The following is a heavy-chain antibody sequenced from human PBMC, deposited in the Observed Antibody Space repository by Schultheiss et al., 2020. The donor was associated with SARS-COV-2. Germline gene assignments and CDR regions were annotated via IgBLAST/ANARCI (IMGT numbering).Heavy chain of an antibody. J-gene: IGHJ6*02. CDR2: ISGSGGST. Sequence: GGSLLRLSCAASGFTFSSYAMSWVRQAPGKGLEWVSAISGSGGSTYYADSVKGRFTISRDNSKNTLYLQMNSLRAEDTALYYCARDVVAEGVYYNGMDVWGRGTTVTVSS. CDR1: GFTFSSYA. CDR3: ARDVVAEGVYYNGMDV. V-gene: IGHV3-23*01. D-gene: IGHD2-2*01.